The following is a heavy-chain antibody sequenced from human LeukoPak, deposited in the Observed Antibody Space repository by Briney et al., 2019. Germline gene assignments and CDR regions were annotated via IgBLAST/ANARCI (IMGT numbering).Heavy chain of an antibody. Sequence: ASVKVSCKASGYTFTGYYMHWVRQAPGQGLEWMGWINPNSGGTNYAQKFQGRVTMTRDTSISTAYMELSRLRSDDTAVYYCAQAEGRDGYNSDAFDIWGQGTMVTVSS. J-gene: IGHJ3*02. D-gene: IGHD5-24*01. CDR2: INPNSGGT. V-gene: IGHV1-2*02. CDR3: AQAEGRDGYNSDAFDI. CDR1: GYTFTGYY.